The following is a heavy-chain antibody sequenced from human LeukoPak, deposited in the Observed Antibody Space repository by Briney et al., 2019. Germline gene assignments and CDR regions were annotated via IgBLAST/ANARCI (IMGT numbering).Heavy chain of an antibody. CDR3: AREGTAGTNLNWFDS. Sequence: SETLSLTCTVSGGSISTYYWSWIRQPPGKGLEWIGYIHYSGNTNYNPSLKSRVTISVDTSKNQFSLKVSSVTAADTAVYYCAREGTAGTNLNWFDSWGQGTLVTVSS. V-gene: IGHV4-59*01. D-gene: IGHD1-1*01. J-gene: IGHJ5*01. CDR1: GGSISTYY. CDR2: IHYSGNT.